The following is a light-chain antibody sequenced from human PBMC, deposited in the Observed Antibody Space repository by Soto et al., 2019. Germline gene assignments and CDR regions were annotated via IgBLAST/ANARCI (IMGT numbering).Light chain of an antibody. CDR2: LGS. CDR3: MQALQTPRT. J-gene: IGKJ2*01. Sequence: DIVMTQSPLSLPVTPGEPASISCRSSQSLLHSNGYNYLDWYLQKPGQSPQLLIYLGSNRSSGVPDRFSGSGSGTDFTLKISRVEAEDVGVYHCMQALQTPRTFGQGTKLEIK. CDR1: QSLLHSNGYNY. V-gene: IGKV2-28*01.